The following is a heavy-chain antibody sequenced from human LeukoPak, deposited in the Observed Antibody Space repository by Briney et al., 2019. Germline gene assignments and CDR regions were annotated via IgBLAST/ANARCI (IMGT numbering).Heavy chain of an antibody. V-gene: IGHV3-23*01. CDR3: TRPGDGTGIDY. CDR2: ISGSGGST. D-gene: IGHD1-14*01. CDR1: GFTFSSYG. Sequence: GGSLRLSCAASGFTFSSYGMSWVRQAPGKGLEWVSAISGSGGSTYYADSVKGRFTISRDNSKNTLYLQMNSLKTEDTAVYYCTRPGDGTGIDYWGQGTLVTVSS. J-gene: IGHJ4*02.